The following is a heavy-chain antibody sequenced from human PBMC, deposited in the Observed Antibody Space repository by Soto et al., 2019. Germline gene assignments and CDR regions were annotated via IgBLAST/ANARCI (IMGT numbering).Heavy chain of an antibody. Sequence: QVQLVQSGGEVKKPGASVKVSCKASGYTFTSYGISWVRQAPGQGLEWMGRISAYNGNTNYAQKLQGRVTMTTDTSASTAYMELRRRRSDGTTVYYCARVVGDLGHWFDPWGQGSLVTVSS. CDR3: ARVVGDLGHWFDP. V-gene: IGHV1-18*01. D-gene: IGHD1-26*01. CDR2: ISAYNGNT. J-gene: IGHJ5*02. CDR1: GYTFTSYG.